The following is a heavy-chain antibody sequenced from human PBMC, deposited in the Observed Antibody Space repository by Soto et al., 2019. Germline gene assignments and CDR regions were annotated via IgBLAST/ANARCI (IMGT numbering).Heavy chain of an antibody. Sequence: QVQLVESGGGVVQPGRSLRLSCAASGFTFGNFGIHWVRQAPGKGLEWVADISSDGSRKFYADSVKGRFTISRDNSKNTLYLQMHSLRTEDTAVYFCARGGSGGTNCFYFDFWGQGILVTVSS. V-gene: IGHV3-30*03. CDR1: GFTFGNFG. D-gene: IGHD6-13*01. CDR2: ISSDGSRK. J-gene: IGHJ4*02. CDR3: ARGGSGGTNCFYFDF.